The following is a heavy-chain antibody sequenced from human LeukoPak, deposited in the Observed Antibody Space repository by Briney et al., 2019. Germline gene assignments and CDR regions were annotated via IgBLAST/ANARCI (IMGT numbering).Heavy chain of an antibody. CDR2: ISAYNGNT. CDR1: GYTFTSYG. CDR3: AKTRPLDSSSWSHGDY. Sequence: ASVKVSCKASGYTFTSYGISWVRQAPGQGLEWMGWISAYNGNTNYAQKLQGRVTMTTDTSTSTAYMELRSLRSDDTAVYYCAKTRPLDSSSWSHGDYWGQGTLVTVSS. D-gene: IGHD6-13*01. J-gene: IGHJ4*02. V-gene: IGHV1-18*01.